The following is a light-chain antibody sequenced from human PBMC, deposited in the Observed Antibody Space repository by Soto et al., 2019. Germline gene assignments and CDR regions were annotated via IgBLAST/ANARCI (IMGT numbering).Light chain of an antibody. CDR1: SGDVGSYNL. CDR3: CSYEMSSTYV. Sequence: QSVLSQPASVPGSPGQSITISCTGTSGDVGSYNLVSWYQHHPGKTPKLMIYEGSRRPSGVSNRFSASKSGNTASLTISGRQAEDEAEYYCCSYEMSSTYVFGSGTKVNVL. CDR2: EGS. J-gene: IGLJ1*01. V-gene: IGLV2-23*01.